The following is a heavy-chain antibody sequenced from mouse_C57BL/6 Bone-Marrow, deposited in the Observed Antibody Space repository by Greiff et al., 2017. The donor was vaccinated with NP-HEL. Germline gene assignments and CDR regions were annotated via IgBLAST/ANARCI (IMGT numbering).Heavy chain of an antibody. V-gene: IGHV3-6*01. CDR2: ISYGGSN. Sequence: ESGPGLVKPSQSLSLTCSVTGYSITSGYYWNWIRQFPGNKLEWMGYISYGGSNNYNPSLKNRISITRDPSKNQFFLKLKSVTTEDTATYYCASDDYDEDYWGQGTSVTVSA. D-gene: IGHD2-4*01. J-gene: IGHJ4*01. CDR1: GYSITSGYY. CDR3: ASDDYDEDY.